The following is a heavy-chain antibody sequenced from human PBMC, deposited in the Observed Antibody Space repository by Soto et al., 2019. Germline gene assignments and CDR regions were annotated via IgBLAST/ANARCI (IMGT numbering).Heavy chain of an antibody. Sequence: PSETLSLTCTVSGDSISSHYWSWVRQPPGKGLEWIAYVYYTGDTNYNPSLKSRVTISMDTSRNQFSLELSSVTAADTAVYSCARTLSIASRQFDSWGQGTLVTV. CDR2: VYYTGDT. D-gene: IGHD6-6*01. J-gene: IGHJ4*02. CDR3: ARTLSIASRQFDS. CDR1: GDSISSHY. V-gene: IGHV4-59*11.